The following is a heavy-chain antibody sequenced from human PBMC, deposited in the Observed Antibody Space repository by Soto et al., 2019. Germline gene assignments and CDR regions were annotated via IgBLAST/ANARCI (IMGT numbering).Heavy chain of an antibody. CDR1: GFSLTTSGVG. V-gene: IGHV2-5*01. CDR2: IYWNDDE. Sequence: QITLKESGPTLVKPPQTLTLTCTFSGFSLTTSGVGVGWLRQPPGKALEWLALIYWNDDERYSPSLKSRLTITKDTSKNQVVLTRTNMDPVDTATYYCAHSSPMYCSSSSCLGFFDYWGQGTLVTVSS. J-gene: IGHJ4*02. CDR3: AHSSPMYCSSSSCLGFFDY. D-gene: IGHD2-2*01.